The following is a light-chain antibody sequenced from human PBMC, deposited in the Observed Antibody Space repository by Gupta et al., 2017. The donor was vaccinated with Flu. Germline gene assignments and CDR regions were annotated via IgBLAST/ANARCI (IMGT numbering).Light chain of an antibody. J-gene: IGKJ2*01. CDR2: SAS. CDR3: QQHYEWLRT. V-gene: IGKV3-15*01. CDR1: QNIGNN. Sequence: PAHLSVSPGERATLSCRASQNIGNNLAWYQQKPGQAPRLLIYSASARATTTPVRFSGSGSGTEFSLIISSLRSEDFAVYYCQQHYEWLRTFGQGTKLDI.